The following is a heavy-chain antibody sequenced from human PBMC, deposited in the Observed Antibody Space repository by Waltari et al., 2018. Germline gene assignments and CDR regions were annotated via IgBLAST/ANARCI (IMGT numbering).Heavy chain of an antibody. Sequence: EVQLVESGGGLVQPGGSLRLSCAASGFTFSSYWMSWVRQAPGKGLEWVANIKQEGSEKYYVDSVKGRFTISRDNAKNSLYLQMNSLRAEDTAVYYCAGPRLRGYSGEFDYWGQGTLVTVSS. CDR1: GFTFSSYW. CDR3: AGPRLRGYSGEFDY. J-gene: IGHJ4*02. D-gene: IGHD5-18*01. V-gene: IGHV3-7*01. CDR2: IKQEGSEK.